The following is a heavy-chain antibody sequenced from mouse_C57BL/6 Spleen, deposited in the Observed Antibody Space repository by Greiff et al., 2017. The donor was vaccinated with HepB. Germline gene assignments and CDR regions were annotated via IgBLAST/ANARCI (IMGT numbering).Heavy chain of an antibody. CDR2: ISSGSSTI. CDR3: EGDYDYEGFAY. J-gene: IGHJ3*01. D-gene: IGHD2-4*01. CDR1: GFTFSDYG. V-gene: IGHV5-17*01. Sequence: EVQLVESGGGLVKPGGSLKLSCAASGFTFSDYGMHWVRQAPEKGLEWVAYISSGSSTIYYADTVKGRFTISRDNAKNTLFLQMTSLRSEDTAMYYCEGDYDYEGFAYWGQGTLVTVSA.